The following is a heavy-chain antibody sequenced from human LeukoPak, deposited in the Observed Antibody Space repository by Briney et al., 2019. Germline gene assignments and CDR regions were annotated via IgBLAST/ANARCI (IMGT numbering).Heavy chain of an antibody. J-gene: IGHJ4*02. CDR2: IGIDSGNT. Sequence: GGSLRLSCTASGFPSIEYSMNWVRQVPGKGLEWIAYIGIDSGNTKYADSVRGRFTISADKAKNSLYLQMNSLRVEDTAVYYCARDHNYAFDNWGQGTLVSVAS. V-gene: IGHV3-48*01. CDR3: ARDHNYAFDN. CDR1: GFPSIEYS. D-gene: IGHD1-1*01.